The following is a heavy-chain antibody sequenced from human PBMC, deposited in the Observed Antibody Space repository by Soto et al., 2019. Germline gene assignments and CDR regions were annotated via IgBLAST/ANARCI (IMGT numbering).Heavy chain of an antibody. CDR1: GFTFSSYS. CDR3: AREELYCSSTSCSHYYGMDV. Sequence: EVQLVESGGGLIQPGGSLRLSCAASGFTFSSYSMNWVRQAPGKGLEWVSYISSSSSTIYYADSVKGRFTISRDNAKNSLYLQMNSLRDEDTAVYYCAREELYCSSTSCSHYYGMDVWGQGTTVTVSS. D-gene: IGHD2-2*01. V-gene: IGHV3-48*02. CDR2: ISSSSSTI. J-gene: IGHJ6*02.